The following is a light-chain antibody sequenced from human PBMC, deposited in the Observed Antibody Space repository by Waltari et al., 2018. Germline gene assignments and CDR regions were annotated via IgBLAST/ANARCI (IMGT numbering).Light chain of an antibody. J-gene: IGLJ2*01. CDR2: DVS. CDR3: NSYASNSNGL. Sequence: QSTLPQPASVSGSPGQSITISCTGTSSYVGRYNYLPWYQQHPGKAPKLLLYDVSNRPSGVPSRFSGSKSGNTASLTISGLQAADEAHYYCNSYASNSNGLFGGGTKLTIL. V-gene: IGLV2-14*03. CDR1: SSYVGRYNY.